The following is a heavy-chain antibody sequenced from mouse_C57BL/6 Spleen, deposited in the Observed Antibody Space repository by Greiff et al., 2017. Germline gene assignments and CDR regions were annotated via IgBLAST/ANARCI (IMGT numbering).Heavy chain of an antibody. CDR1: GYTFTDYY. D-gene: IGHD1-1*01. CDR3: ARKYGSSYCFDY. V-gene: IGHV1-19*01. J-gene: IGHJ2*01. Sequence: EVQLQQSGPVLVKPGASVKMSCKASGYTFTDYYMNWVKQSHGKSLEWIGVINPYNGGTSYNQKFKGKATLTVDKSSSTAYMELNSLTSEDSAVYYGARKYGSSYCFDYWGQGTTLTVSS. CDR2: INPYNGGT.